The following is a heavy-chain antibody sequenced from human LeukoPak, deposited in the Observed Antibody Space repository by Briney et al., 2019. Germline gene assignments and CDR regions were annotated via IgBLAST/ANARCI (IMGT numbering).Heavy chain of an antibody. CDR2: IYYSGST. CDR1: GGSISSYY. Sequence: PSETLSLTCTVSGGSISSYYWSWIRQPPGQGLEWVGYIYYSGSTNYNPSLKSRVTMSVDMSKNQFSLNLSSVTAADTAVYYCARGYSNVWYPPFDYWGQGTLVTVSS. J-gene: IGHJ4*02. D-gene: IGHD4-11*01. CDR3: ARGYSNVWYPPFDY. V-gene: IGHV4-59*01.